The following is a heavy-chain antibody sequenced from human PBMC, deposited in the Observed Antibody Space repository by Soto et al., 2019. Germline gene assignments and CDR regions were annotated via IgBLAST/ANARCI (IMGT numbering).Heavy chain of an antibody. D-gene: IGHD3-16*02. CDR1: GYTFTGYY. Sequence: ASVKVSCKASGYTFTGYYMHWVRQAPGQGLEWMGWINPNSGGTNYAQKFQGRVTMTRDTSISTAYMELSRLRSDDTAVYYCARTDWFNYVWGSYRFDYWGQGTLVTVSS. CDR3: ARTDWFNYVWGSYRFDY. CDR2: INPNSGGT. J-gene: IGHJ4*02. V-gene: IGHV1-2*02.